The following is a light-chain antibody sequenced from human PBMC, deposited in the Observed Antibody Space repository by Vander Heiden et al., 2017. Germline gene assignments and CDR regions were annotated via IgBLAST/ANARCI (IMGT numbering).Light chain of an antibody. V-gene: IGLV1-40*01. Sequence: QSVLTQPPSVSGAPGQTVTISCTGSSSNIGAGYDVHWYQQLPGTAPKLLIYGNSNRPSGVPDRFSGSKSGTSASLAITGLQAEDEADYYCQSYENSLSGSVFGGGTKLTVL. CDR3: QSYENSLSGSV. J-gene: IGLJ3*02. CDR1: SSNIGAGYD. CDR2: GNS.